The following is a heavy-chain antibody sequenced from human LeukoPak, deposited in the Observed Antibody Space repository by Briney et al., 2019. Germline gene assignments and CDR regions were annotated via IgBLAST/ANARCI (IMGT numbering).Heavy chain of an antibody. CDR2: ISSSSSYI. V-gene: IGHV3-21*01. CDR3: ARDDTGQLYNWFDP. Sequence: GGSLRLSCAASGFTFSSYSMNWVRQAPGKGLEWVSSISSSSSYIYYADSVKGRFTISRDNAKNSLYLQMNSLRAEDTAVYYCARDDTGQLYNWFDPWGQGTLVTVSS. J-gene: IGHJ5*02. D-gene: IGHD5-24*01. CDR1: GFTFSSYS.